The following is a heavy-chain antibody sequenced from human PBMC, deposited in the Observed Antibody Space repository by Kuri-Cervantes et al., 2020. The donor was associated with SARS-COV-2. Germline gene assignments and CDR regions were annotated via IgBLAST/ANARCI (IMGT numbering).Heavy chain of an antibody. CDR1: GFTFNNYG. V-gene: IGHV3-30*02. J-gene: IGHJ4*02. D-gene: IGHD6-19*01. Sequence: GGSLRLSCAASGFTFNNYGMHWVRQAPGKGLEWVAFLRYDGGEKHYADSVKGRFTISRDNAKSSLYLQMNSLRAEDTALYYCAKVTSSGWYSYFDYWGQGTLVTVSS. CDR3: AKVTSSGWYSYFDY. CDR2: LRYDGGEK.